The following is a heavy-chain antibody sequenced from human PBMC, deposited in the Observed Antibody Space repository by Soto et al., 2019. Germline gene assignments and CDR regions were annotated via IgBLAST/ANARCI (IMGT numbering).Heavy chain of an antibody. CDR2: ISGGGDGT. CDR3: AKRASTGAVQRFDY. V-gene: IGHV3-23*01. D-gene: IGHD3-10*01. J-gene: IGHJ4*02. Sequence: EVQLLESGGGLVQPGGSLRLSCTASGFTFNSYAMSWVRQPPGKGLEWVSTISGGGDGTYYADSVRGRFTISRDNSKDTLYLQMNNLRADDTAIYYCAKRASTGAVQRFDYWGQGTLVTVSS. CDR1: GFTFNSYA.